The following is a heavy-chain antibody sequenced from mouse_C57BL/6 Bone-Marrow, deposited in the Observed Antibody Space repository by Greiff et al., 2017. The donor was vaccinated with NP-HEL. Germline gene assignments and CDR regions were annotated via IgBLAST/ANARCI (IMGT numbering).Heavy chain of an antibody. Sequence: QVQLQQSGAELVRPGASVKLSCKASGYTFTDYYINWVKQRPGQGLEWIARIYPGSGNTYYNEKFKGKATLTAEKSSSTAYMPLSSLTSEDSAVYFCARWGYYYGSWFAYWGQGTLVTVSA. CDR2: IYPGSGNT. J-gene: IGHJ3*01. V-gene: IGHV1-76*01. CDR3: ARWGYYYGSWFAY. CDR1: GYTFTDYY. D-gene: IGHD1-1*01.